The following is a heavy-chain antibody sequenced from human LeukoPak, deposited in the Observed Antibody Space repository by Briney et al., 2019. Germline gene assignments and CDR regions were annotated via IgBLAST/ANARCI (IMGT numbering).Heavy chain of an antibody. V-gene: IGHV3-48*01. CDR2: VRRSSSTI. J-gene: IGHJ4*02. Sequence: PGGSLRLSCAASGFTFSSYSMNWVRQAPGKGLEWVSYVRRSSSTIYYADSVKGRFTISRDNAKNSLYLQMNSLRAEDTAVYYCTRGSYGDYEYWGQGTLVTVSS. CDR1: GFTFSSYS. D-gene: IGHD4-17*01. CDR3: TRGSYGDYEY.